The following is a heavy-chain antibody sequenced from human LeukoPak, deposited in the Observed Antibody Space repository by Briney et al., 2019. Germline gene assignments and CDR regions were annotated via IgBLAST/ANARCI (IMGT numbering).Heavy chain of an antibody. Sequence: SETLSLTCTVSGGSISSYYWSWIRQPPGKGLEWIGRIYTSGSTNYNPSLKSRVTMSVDTSKNQFSLKLSSVTAADTAVYYCVRDRGSYPYYFNYWGQGTLVTVSS. D-gene: IGHD1-26*01. J-gene: IGHJ4*02. CDR1: GGSISSYY. CDR3: VRDRGSYPYYFNY. V-gene: IGHV4-4*07. CDR2: IYTSGST.